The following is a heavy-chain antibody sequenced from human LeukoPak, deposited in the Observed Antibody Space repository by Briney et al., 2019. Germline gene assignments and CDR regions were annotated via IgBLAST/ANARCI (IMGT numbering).Heavy chain of an antibody. CDR3: AREIITMVRGVIWGWFDP. J-gene: IGHJ5*02. CDR2: ISSSSSTI. Sequence: GGSLRLSCAASGFTFSSYSMNWVRQAPGKGLEWVSYISSSSSTIYYADSVKGRFTISRDNAKNSLYLQMNSLRAEDTAVYYCAREIITMVRGVIWGWFDPWGQGTLVTVSS. D-gene: IGHD3-10*01. CDR1: GFTFSSYS. V-gene: IGHV3-48*04.